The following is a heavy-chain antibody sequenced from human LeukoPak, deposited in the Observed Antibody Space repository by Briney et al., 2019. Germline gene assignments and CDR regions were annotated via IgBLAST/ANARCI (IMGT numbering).Heavy chain of an antibody. J-gene: IGHJ6*03. CDR1: GFTFSSYG. CDR2: IWYDGSNK. D-gene: IGHD6-6*01. CDR3: ARDLRDSSSSLPTMDV. V-gene: IGHV3-33*01. Sequence: GGSLRLSCAASGFTFSSYGMHWVRQAPGKGLEWVAVIWYDGSNKYYADSVKGRFTISRDNSKNTLYLQMNSLRAEDTAVYYCARDLRDSSSSLPTMDVWGKGTTVTVSS.